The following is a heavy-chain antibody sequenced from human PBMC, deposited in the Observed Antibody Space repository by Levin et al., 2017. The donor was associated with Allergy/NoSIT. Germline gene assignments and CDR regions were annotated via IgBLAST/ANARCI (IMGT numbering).Heavy chain of an antibody. D-gene: IGHD3-10*01. CDR3: ARDAGDYYGSGSYPEGI. CDR1: GYTFTSYG. CDR2: ISAYNGNT. Sequence: ASVKVSCKASGYTFTSYGISWVRQAPGQGLEWMGWISAYNGNTNYAQKLQGRVTMTTDTSTSTAYMELRSLRSDDTAVYYCARDAGDYYGSGSYPEGIWGQGTMVTVSS. J-gene: IGHJ3*02. V-gene: IGHV1-18*01.